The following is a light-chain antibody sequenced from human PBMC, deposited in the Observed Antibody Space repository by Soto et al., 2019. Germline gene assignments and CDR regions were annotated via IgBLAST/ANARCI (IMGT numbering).Light chain of an antibody. V-gene: IGKV3-20*01. CDR3: QQYGSSPRVT. J-gene: IGKJ5*01. CDR2: SAS. Sequence: EIVLTQSPGTLSLSPGERATLSCRAIQSVSSNYLAWYQQKPGQAPRLLIYSASSRATGIPDRISGSGSGTDFTLIISRLEPEDFAVYYCQQYGSSPRVTFGQGTRLEIK. CDR1: QSVSSNY.